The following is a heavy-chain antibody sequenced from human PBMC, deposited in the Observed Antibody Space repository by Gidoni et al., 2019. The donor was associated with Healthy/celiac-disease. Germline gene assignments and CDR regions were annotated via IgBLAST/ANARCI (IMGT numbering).Heavy chain of an antibody. V-gene: IGHV1-2*02. Sequence: RISCQASGYTFTGYYMHWVRQAPGQGLEWMGWINPNSGGTNYAQKFQGRVTMTRDTSISTAYMELSRLRSDDTAVYYCARELGAVRGAMRDYWGQGTLVTVSS. CDR1: GYTFTGYY. CDR3: ARELGAVRGAMRDY. CDR2: INPNSGGT. J-gene: IGHJ4*02. D-gene: IGHD3-10*01.